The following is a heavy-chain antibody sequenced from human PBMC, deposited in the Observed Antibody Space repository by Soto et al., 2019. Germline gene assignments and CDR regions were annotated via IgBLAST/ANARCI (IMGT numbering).Heavy chain of an antibody. V-gene: IGHV4-4*07. CDR3: VRDGTKTLRDWFDP. Sequence: SQTLSLTCTVSGASISGFYWSWIRKSAGKGLEWIGRIYATGTTDYNPSLKSRVMMSVDTSKKQFSLKLRSVTAADTAVYYCVRDGTKTLRDWFDPWGQGISVTVSS. J-gene: IGHJ5*02. CDR2: IYATGTT. D-gene: IGHD1-1*01. CDR1: GASISGFY.